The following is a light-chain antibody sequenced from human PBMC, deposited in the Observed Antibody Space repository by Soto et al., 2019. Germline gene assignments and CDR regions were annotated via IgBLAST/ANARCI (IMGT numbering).Light chain of an antibody. Sequence: QSALTQPASVSGSPGQSINISCTGTSSDVGAYNSVSWYQQHAGKAPKLMIYDVSNRPSGVSNRFSGSKSVNTASLTISGLQAEDEADYYCTSYTSSSTVVFGGGTKLTVL. CDR3: TSYTSSSTVV. J-gene: IGLJ2*01. CDR2: DVS. CDR1: SSDVGAYNS. V-gene: IGLV2-14*03.